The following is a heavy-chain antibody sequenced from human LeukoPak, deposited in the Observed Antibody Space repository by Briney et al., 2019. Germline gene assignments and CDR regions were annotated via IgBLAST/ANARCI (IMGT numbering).Heavy chain of an antibody. V-gene: IGHV4-59*01. J-gene: IGHJ6*03. CDR2: IYYSGST. Sequence: SETLSLTCTVSGGSISSYYWSWIRQPPGKGLEWIGEIYYSGSTNYNPSLKSRVTISVDTSKNQFSLKLSSVTAADTAVYYCARGGRESGHSLEWLLAGSDYYYMGVWGKGTTVTVSS. CDR3: ARGGRESGHSLEWLLAGSDYYYMGV. CDR1: GGSISSYY. D-gene: IGHD3-3*01.